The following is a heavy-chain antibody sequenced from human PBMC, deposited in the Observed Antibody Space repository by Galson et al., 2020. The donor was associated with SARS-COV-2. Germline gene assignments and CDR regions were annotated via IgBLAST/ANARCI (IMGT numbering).Heavy chain of an antibody. CDR2: MNYRGSN. J-gene: IGHJ5*02. CDR3: ATMVPMVRGVTWFDP. V-gene: IGHV4-39*02. D-gene: IGHD3-10*01. Sequence: SETLSLTCTVSGGSISGSSYYWAWFRQPPGKGLEFIGNMNYRGSNYYNPSLKSRATISVDTSTNHFSLNLRSVTAADTAVYYCATMVPMVRGVTWFDPWGQGALVTVSS. CDR1: GGSISGSSYY.